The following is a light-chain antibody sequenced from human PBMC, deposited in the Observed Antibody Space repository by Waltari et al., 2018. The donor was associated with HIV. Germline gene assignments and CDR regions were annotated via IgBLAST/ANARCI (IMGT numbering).Light chain of an antibody. V-gene: IGLV2-14*03. CDR2: DVS. CDR1: SSDIGGYNY. J-gene: IGLJ1*01. Sequence: QSALTHPASVSGSPGQSIPISCTGTSSDIGGYNYVSWYQQHPGQAPKLMISDVSHRPSGVSNRFSGSKSGNTASLTISGLQAEDEADYYCSSYTSSSTLGVFGSGTKVTVL. CDR3: SSYTSSSTLGV.